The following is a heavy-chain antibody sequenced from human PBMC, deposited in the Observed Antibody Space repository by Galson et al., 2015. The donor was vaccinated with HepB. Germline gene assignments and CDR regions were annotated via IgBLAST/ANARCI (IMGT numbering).Heavy chain of an antibody. V-gene: IGHV3-48*03. D-gene: IGHD2-21*02. CDR1: GFTFSSYE. J-gene: IGHJ4*02. CDR2: ISSSGSTI. Sequence: SLRLSCAASGFTFSSYEMNWVRQASGKGLEWVSYISSSGSTIYYADSVKGRFTISRDNAKNSLYLQMNSLRAEDTAVYYCARERGGYSYGWVYCGGDCEETGYLDYWGQGTLVTVSS. CDR3: ARERGGYSYGWVYCGGDCEETGYLDY.